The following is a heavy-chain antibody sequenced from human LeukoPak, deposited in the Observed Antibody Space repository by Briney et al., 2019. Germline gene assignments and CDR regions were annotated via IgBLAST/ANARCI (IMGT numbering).Heavy chain of an antibody. J-gene: IGHJ4*02. CDR1: GFTFSSYA. CDR3: AKVEGLLWFGESLDY. Sequence: GGSLRLSCAASGFTFSSYAMSWVRQAPGKGLEWVSAISGSGGSTYYADSVKGRFTISRDNSKNTLYLQMNSLRAEDTAVYYCAKVEGLLWFGESLDYWGRGTLVTVSS. CDR2: ISGSGGST. V-gene: IGHV3-23*01. D-gene: IGHD3-10*01.